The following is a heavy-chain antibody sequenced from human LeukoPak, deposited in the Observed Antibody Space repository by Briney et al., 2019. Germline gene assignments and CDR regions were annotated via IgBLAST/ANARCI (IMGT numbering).Heavy chain of an antibody. CDR3: ARSSYYYDSSGYPGYYFDY. V-gene: IGHV1-2*02. Sequence: ASVKVSCKASGYTFTDYYIHWVRQAPGQGLEWMGWINPNSGGTNYAQKFQGRVTMTRDTSISTAYMELSRLRFDDTAVFFCARSSYYYDSSGYPGYYFDYWGQGTLVTVSS. J-gene: IGHJ4*02. CDR2: INPNSGGT. CDR1: GYTFTDYY. D-gene: IGHD3-22*01.